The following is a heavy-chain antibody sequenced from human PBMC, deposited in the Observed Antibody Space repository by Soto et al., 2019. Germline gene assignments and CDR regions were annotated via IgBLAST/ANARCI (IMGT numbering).Heavy chain of an antibody. CDR1: GYSFTSYW. Sequence: GESLKISCKGSGYSFTSYWIGWVRQMPGKGLEWMGIIYPGDSDTRYSPSFQGQVTISADKSISTAYLQWSSLKASDTAMYYCARHGXYYDSSGYYYGMDVWGQGTTVTVSS. V-gene: IGHV5-51*01. J-gene: IGHJ6*02. CDR2: IYPGDSDT. CDR3: ARHGXYYDSSGYYYGMDV. D-gene: IGHD3-22*01.